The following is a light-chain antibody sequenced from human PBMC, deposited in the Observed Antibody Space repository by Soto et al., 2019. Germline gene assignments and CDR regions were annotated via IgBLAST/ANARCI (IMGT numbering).Light chain of an antibody. CDR2: EVS. CDR3: TSYTSSSTYV. J-gene: IGLJ1*01. CDR1: SSDVGTYNY. Sequence: QSALTQPASVSGSPGQSITISCTGTSSDVGTYNYVSWYQLHPGKAPKLMVYEVSNRPSGVSNRFSGSKSGNTDSLTISGLQAEDEADYHCTSYTSSSTYVFGTGTKVTVL. V-gene: IGLV2-14*01.